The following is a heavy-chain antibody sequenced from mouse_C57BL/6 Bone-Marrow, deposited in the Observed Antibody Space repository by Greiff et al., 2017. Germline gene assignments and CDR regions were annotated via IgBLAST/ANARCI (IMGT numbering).Heavy chain of an antibody. J-gene: IGHJ2*01. D-gene: IGHD1-1*01. CDR1: GYTFTSYG. CDR2: FNPRSGNT. Sequence: QVQLQQSGAELARPGASVKLSCKASGYTFTSYGISWVKQRTGQGLEWIGEFNPRSGNTYSNEKFKGKAQLTADKSSSTASMELRSLTSYDSAVYFCARPYGSSYNNWGQGTTLTVSS. V-gene: IGHV1-81*01. CDR3: ARPYGSSYNN.